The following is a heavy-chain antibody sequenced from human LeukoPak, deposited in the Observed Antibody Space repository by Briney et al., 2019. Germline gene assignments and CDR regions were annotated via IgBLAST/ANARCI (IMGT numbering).Heavy chain of an antibody. CDR2: IYYSGST. D-gene: IGHD6-19*01. V-gene: IGHV4-59*08. CDR1: GGSISSYY. J-gene: IGHJ4*02. Sequence: SSETLSLTCTVSGGSISSYYWSWIRQPPGKGLEWIGYIYYSGSTNYNPSLKSRVTISVDTSKNQFSLKLSSVTAADTAVYYCARQKPTHYSVRGSGWYYFDYWGQGTLVTVSS. CDR3: ARQKPTHYSVRGSGWYYFDY.